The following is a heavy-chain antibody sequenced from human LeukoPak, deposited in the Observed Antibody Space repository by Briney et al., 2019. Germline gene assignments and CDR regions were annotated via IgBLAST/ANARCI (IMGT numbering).Heavy chain of an antibody. CDR2: ISSSSSYI. D-gene: IGHD2-15*01. V-gene: IGHV3-21*01. J-gene: IGHJ4*02. CDR3: ARDLDDGVCSGGSCYSAIGFDY. CDR1: GFTFSSYS. Sequence: PGGSLRLSCAASGFTFSSYSMNWVRQAPGKGLEWVSSISSSSSYIYYADSVKGRFTISRDNAKNSLYLQMNSLRAEDTAVYYCARDLDDGVCSGGSCYSAIGFDYWGQGTLATVSS.